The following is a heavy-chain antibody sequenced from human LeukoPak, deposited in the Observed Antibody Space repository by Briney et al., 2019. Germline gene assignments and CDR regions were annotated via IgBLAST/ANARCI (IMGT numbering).Heavy chain of an antibody. D-gene: IGHD6-6*01. CDR1: GGSFSGYY. Sequence: SETLSLTCAVYGGSFSGYYWSWIRQPPGKGLEWIGEINHSGSTNYNPSLKSRVTISVDTSKNQFSLKLSSVTAADTAVYYCAITGGYSSSSVGGYDAFDIWGQGTMVTVSS. J-gene: IGHJ3*02. V-gene: IGHV4-34*01. CDR2: INHSGST. CDR3: AITGGYSSSSVGGYDAFDI.